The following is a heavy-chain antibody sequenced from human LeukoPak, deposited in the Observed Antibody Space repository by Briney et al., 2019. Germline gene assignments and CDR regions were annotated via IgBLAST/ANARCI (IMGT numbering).Heavy chain of an antibody. J-gene: IGHJ4*02. CDR1: GGTFSIYA. Sequence: GASVTVSCTASGGTFSIYAISWVRQAPGQGLEWMGRIIPILGIANYAQKFQGRVTITADKSTSTAYMELSSLRSEDTAVYYCASSLINVDTAMVDYWGQGTLVTVSS. CDR3: ASSLINVDTAMVDY. V-gene: IGHV1-69*04. D-gene: IGHD5-18*01. CDR2: IIPILGIA.